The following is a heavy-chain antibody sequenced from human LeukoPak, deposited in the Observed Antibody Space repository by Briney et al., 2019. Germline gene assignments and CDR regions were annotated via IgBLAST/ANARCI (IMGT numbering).Heavy chain of an antibody. CDR2: IYSGGST. CDR1: GFTVSSNY. D-gene: IGHD3-10*01. CDR3: ARERVPMVRGVRSYFDY. J-gene: IGHJ4*02. Sequence: PGGSLRLSCAASGFTVSSNYMSWVRQAPGKGLEWVSVIYSGGSTYYADSVKGRFTISRDNSKNTLYLQMNSLRAEDTAVYYCARERVPMVRGVRSYFDYWGQGTLVTVSS. V-gene: IGHV3-53*01.